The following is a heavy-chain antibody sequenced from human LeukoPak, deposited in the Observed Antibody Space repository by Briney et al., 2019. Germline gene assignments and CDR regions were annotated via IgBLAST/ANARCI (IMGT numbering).Heavy chain of an antibody. D-gene: IGHD4-17*01. CDR2: ISGSGGTT. V-gene: IGHV3-23*01. CDR3: AKDRATVTPKCFDY. Sequence: SGGSLRLSCVASGFTFSSYAMNWVRQAPGKGLEWVSGISGSGGTTYYADSVKGRFTISRDKSKNTLYLQMNSLRVEDTAVYYCAKDRATVTPKCFDYWGQGTLVTVSS. J-gene: IGHJ4*02. CDR1: GFTFSSYA.